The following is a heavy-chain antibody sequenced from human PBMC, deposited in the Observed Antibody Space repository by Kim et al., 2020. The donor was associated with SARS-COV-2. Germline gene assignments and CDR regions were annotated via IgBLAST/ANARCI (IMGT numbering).Heavy chain of an antibody. Sequence: GGSLRLSCAASGFSFSSHAIHWVRQAPGKGLEWVAYIWCDGRRKEYADSVKGRFTISRDNSKNTLFLEVNSLRTEDTAVYYCARDGQSVARYAMDVWGQGTTVTVSS. D-gene: IGHD5-12*01. V-gene: IGHV3-33*01. CDR2: IWCDGRRK. J-gene: IGHJ6*02. CDR3: ARDGQSVARYAMDV. CDR1: GFSFSSHA.